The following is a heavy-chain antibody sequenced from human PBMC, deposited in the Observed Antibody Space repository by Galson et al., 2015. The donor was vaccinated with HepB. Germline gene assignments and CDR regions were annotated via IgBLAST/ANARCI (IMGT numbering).Heavy chain of an antibody. CDR1: GYSFTTTG. V-gene: IGHV1-18*04. Sequence: SVNVSCKAAGYSFTTTGSSWVRQAPGQGLERMGWISANSGRTNYAQKYQNRVTLTRDTATSTVHMELRGLRSDDTAVYYCARDHRWYFDYWGQGSLVTVSS. J-gene: IGHJ4*02. CDR2: ISANSGRT. D-gene: IGHD2-15*01. CDR3: ARDHRWYFDY.